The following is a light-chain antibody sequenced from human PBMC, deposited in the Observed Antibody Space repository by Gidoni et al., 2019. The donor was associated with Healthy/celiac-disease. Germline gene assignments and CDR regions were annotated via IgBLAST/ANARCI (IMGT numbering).Light chain of an antibody. CDR1: QSVSSN. CDR2: GAS. Sequence: EIVMTQSPATLSVSPGERATLSCRASQSVSSNLAWYQQKPGQAPRLIIYGASTRATGIPARFSGSGSGTEFTLTISSLQSEDFAVYYCQQDNNWPRYTFGQGTKLEIK. V-gene: IGKV3-15*01. CDR3: QQDNNWPRYT. J-gene: IGKJ2*01.